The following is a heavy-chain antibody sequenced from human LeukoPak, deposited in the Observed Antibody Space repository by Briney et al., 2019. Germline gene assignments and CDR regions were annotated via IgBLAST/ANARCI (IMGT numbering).Heavy chain of an antibody. V-gene: IGHV3-30*04. Sequence: GRSLRLSCAASGFTFSSYAMHWVRQAPGKGLEWVAVISYDGSSKYYADSVKGRFTISRDNSKNTLYVQMNSLRAEDTAVYYCEALFDYWGQGTLVTVSS. CDR3: EALFDY. J-gene: IGHJ4*02. CDR1: GFTFSSYA. CDR2: ISYDGSSK.